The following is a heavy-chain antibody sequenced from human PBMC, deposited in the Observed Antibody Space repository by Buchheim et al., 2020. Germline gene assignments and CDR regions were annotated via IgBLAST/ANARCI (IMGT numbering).Heavy chain of an antibody. CDR2: ISNDGNRR. D-gene: IGHD2-21*02. J-gene: IGHJ6*01. CDR1: GFSFNTYA. V-gene: IGHV3-30*18. CDR3: AKAIRDVAVVVPATMDF. Sequence: QVHLVESGGGVVKPGRSLRLSCDTSGFSFNTYAMHWVRQAPGKGLEWVAVISNDGNRRYYAASVKGRFSISRDDSKNTLFLQMSSLRTEDTGVYYCAKAIRDVAVVVPATMDFWG.